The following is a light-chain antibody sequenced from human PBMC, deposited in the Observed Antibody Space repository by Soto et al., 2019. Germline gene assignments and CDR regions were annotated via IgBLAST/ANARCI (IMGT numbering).Light chain of an antibody. CDR1: QGISSY. J-gene: IGKJ3*01. Sequence: DIQLTQSPSFLSASVGDRVTITCRASQGISSYLAWYQQKPGKAPKLLIYAASTLQSGVPSRFSGSGSGTKFTLKITTLQPNDFATYYFKHLNSTPFTFAPGPKVDIK. CDR2: AAS. CDR3: KHLNSTPFT. V-gene: IGKV1-9*01.